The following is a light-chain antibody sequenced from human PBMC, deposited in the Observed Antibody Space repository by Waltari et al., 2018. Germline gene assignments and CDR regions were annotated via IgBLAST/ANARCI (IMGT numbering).Light chain of an antibody. CDR3: SSYTSRSTRV. CDR1: SSDVGGYNY. V-gene: IGLV2-14*01. Sequence: QSALTQPASVSGSPGQSITISCTGTSSDVGGYNYVSWYQQHPGKAPKLMIYDVSKRPSRVSNRFSGSKSGNTASLTISGLQAEDDADYYCSSYTSRSTRVFGGGTKLTVL. CDR2: DVS. J-gene: IGLJ3*02.